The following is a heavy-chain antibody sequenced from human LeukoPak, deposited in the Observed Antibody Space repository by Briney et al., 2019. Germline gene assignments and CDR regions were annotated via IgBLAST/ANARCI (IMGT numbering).Heavy chain of an antibody. Sequence: GGSLRLSCAASGFTFSSYEMNWVRQAPGKGLEWVAVISYDGSNKYYADSVKGRFTISRDNSKNTLYLQMNSLRAEDTAVYYCAKDPTHYRVWDYYETIGLSYWGQGTLVTVSS. CDR3: AKDPTHYRVWDYYETIGLSY. CDR2: ISYDGSNK. CDR1: GFTFSSYE. D-gene: IGHD3-22*01. V-gene: IGHV3-30*04. J-gene: IGHJ4*02.